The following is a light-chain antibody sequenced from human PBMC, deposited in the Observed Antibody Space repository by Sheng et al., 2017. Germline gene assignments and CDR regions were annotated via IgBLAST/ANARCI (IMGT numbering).Light chain of an antibody. CDR1: SGSIASNY. CDR2: DDN. CDR3: QSYDSSTNWV. Sequence: NFMLTQPHSVSESPGKTVTISCTRSSGSIASNYVQWYQQRPGSSPTTVIYDDNQRPSGVPDRFSGSIDSSSNSAALTISGLQTEDEADYYCQSYDSSTNWVFGGGTKLTVL. J-gene: IGLJ3*02. V-gene: IGLV6-57*01.